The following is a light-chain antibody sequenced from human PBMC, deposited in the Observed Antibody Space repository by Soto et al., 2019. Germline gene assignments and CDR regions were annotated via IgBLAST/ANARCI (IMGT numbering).Light chain of an antibody. V-gene: IGLV2-14*01. J-gene: IGLJ1*01. CDR2: DVS. Sequence: QSVLTQPASVSGSPGQSITISCTGTSSDVGGYNYVSWYQQHPGKAPKLMIYDVSNRPSGVSNRFSGSKSGNTASLTISGLQAEDEADHYCSSYTGSTTYVFGIGSRSPS. CDR3: SSYTGSTTYV. CDR1: SSDVGGYNY.